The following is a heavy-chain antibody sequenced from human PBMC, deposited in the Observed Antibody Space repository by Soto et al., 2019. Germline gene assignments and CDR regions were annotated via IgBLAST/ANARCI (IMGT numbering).Heavy chain of an antibody. CDR1: GGSISSYY. Sequence: QVQLQESGPGLVRPSETLSLTCTVAGGSISSYYWSWIRQPPGKGLEWIGHIYNSGSTNYNPSLKSRVTISVDTSKNQLSLKLSSVTAADTAVYYCAYGDSRGPFDSWGQGTLVTVSS. CDR3: AYGDSRGPFDS. V-gene: IGHV4-59*01. CDR2: IYNSGST. J-gene: IGHJ4*02. D-gene: IGHD4-17*01.